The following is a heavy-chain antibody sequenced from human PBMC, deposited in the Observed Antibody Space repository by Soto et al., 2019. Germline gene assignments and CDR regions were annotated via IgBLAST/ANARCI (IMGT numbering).Heavy chain of an antibody. Sequence: QVQLVQSGAEVKKPGASVKVSCMASGYTFTSYDINWVRQANGQGLEWMGWMNPNSGNTGYAQKFQGRVTMTRNTSISTAYMELSSLRSEDTAVHYCARERTGTTSMDVWGQGTTVTVSS. CDR2: MNPNSGNT. V-gene: IGHV1-8*01. CDR3: ARERTGTTSMDV. D-gene: IGHD1-1*01. J-gene: IGHJ6*02. CDR1: GYTFTSYD.